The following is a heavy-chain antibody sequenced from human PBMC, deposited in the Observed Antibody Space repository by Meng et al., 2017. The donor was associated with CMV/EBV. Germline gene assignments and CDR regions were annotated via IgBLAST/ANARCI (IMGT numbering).Heavy chain of an antibody. V-gene: IGHV3-48*03. Sequence: GESLKLPFAAPGFTLSSYEMNWVRQAPGEGLEWVSYISSSGSTIYYADSVKGRFTISRDNAKNSLYRQMNSLRAEDTAVYYCARDLAVAGSYYYGMDVWGQGTTVTVSS. CDR3: ARDLAVAGSYYYGMDV. CDR1: GFTLSSYE. CDR2: ISSSGSTI. J-gene: IGHJ6*02. D-gene: IGHD6-19*01.